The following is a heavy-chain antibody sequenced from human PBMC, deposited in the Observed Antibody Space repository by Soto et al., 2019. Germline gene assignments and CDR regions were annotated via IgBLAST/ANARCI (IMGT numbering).Heavy chain of an antibody. CDR2: INHSGST. J-gene: IGHJ4*02. D-gene: IGHD6-13*01. V-gene: IGHV4-34*01. CDR1: GGSFSGYY. CDR3: ARGSASFIAAMY. Sequence: QVQLQQWGAGLLKPSETLSLTCAVYGGSFSGYYWSWIRQPPGKGLEWIGEINHSGSTNYNPSLKSRVTISVDTSKNQFSLKLSSVTAADTAVYYCARGSASFIAAMYWGQGTLVTVSS.